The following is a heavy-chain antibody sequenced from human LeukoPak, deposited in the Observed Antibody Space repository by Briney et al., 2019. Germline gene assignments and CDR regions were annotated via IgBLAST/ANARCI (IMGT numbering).Heavy chain of an antibody. Sequence: GGSLRLSCAASGFTFSSYWMSWVRQAPGKGLEWVANIKHDGSEKYYVDSVKGRFTISRDNAKNSLYLQMNGLRAEDTAVYYCAREKVWFGELNYYYYYGMDVWGQGTTVTVSS. CDR1: GFTFSSYW. D-gene: IGHD3-10*01. V-gene: IGHV3-7*01. J-gene: IGHJ6*02. CDR2: IKHDGSEK. CDR3: AREKVWFGELNYYYYYGMDV.